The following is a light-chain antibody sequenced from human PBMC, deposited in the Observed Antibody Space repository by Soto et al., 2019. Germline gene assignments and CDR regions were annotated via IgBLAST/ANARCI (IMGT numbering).Light chain of an antibody. CDR3: QQFYSYPWT. CDR2: AAS. J-gene: IGKJ1*01. Sequence: AIRMTQSPSSLSASTGDRVTITCRASQGISSYLAWYQQKPGKAPKLLIYAASTLQGGVPSRFSGSGSGTDFTLTISCLQSEDFATYYCQQFYSYPWTFGQGTKV. CDR1: QGISSY. V-gene: IGKV1-8*01.